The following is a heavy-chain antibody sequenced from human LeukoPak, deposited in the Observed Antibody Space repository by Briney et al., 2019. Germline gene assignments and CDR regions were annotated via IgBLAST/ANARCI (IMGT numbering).Heavy chain of an antibody. J-gene: IGHJ6*02. CDR1: GYTFSSSY. D-gene: IGHD6-13*01. CDR3: ARDLGNSRVTYGMDV. Sequence: ASVKVSCKASGYTFSSSYMHWARQAPGQGLEWMGWINPNSGGTNYAQKFQGRVTMTRDTSISTAYMELSRLSSDDTAVYYCARDLGNSRVTYGMDVWGQGTTVTVSS. V-gene: IGHV1-2*02. CDR2: INPNSGGT.